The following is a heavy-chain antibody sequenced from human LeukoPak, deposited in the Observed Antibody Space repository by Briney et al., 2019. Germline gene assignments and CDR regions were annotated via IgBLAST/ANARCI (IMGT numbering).Heavy chain of an antibody. D-gene: IGHD2-15*01. J-gene: IGHJ3*02. CDR1: GFTFSSYV. CDR2: IRYDGSNK. V-gene: IGHV3-30*02. CDR3: AKEFSLAATPGRAFDI. Sequence: GGSLRLSCAASGFTFSSYVMHWVRQAPGKGLEWVAFIRYDGSNKYYADSVKGRFTISRDNSKNTLYLQMNSLRAEDTAVYYCAKEFSLAATPGRAFDIWGQGTMVTVSS.